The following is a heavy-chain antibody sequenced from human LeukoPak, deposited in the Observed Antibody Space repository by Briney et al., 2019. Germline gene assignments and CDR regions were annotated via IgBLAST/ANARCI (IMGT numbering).Heavy chain of an antibody. Sequence: GGSLRLSCAASGFTFSGSGMSWVRQAPGKGLEWISSSGDSDGSTYYADSLKGRFTISRDSSKNTLYLRMNNLRAEDTAVYYCAKGGCRGTCNPLAYWGQGALVTVSP. CDR2: SGDSDGST. V-gene: IGHV3-23*01. CDR1: GFTFSGSG. J-gene: IGHJ4*02. D-gene: IGHD2-15*01. CDR3: AKGGCRGTCNPLAY.